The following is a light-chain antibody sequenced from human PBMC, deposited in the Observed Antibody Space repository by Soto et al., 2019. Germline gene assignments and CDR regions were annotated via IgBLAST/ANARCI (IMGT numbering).Light chain of an antibody. Sequence: NFMLTQPHSVSESPGKTVTISCTRSSGSIASNYVQWYQQRPGSAPTTVIYEDNQRPSGVPDRFSGSIDSSSNSASLTISGLKTEDEADYYCQSYDSNQGVVFGGGTKLTVL. CDR3: QSYDSNQGVV. CDR1: SGSIASNY. J-gene: IGLJ2*01. CDR2: EDN. V-gene: IGLV6-57*03.